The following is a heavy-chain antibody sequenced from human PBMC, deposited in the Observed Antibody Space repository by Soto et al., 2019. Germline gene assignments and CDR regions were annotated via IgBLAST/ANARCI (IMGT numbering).Heavy chain of an antibody. D-gene: IGHD6-13*01. Sequence: QITLKESGPTLVKPTQTLTLACTFSGFSLSTSDVGVGWVRQPPGKALEWLALIFWDDDKRYSPSLRNRLTITKDASRNLVVLTLTDMDPVDTATYYCARYSPSSFPSPPHFFHYWGQGALVTVSS. V-gene: IGHV2-5*02. J-gene: IGHJ4*02. CDR2: IFWDDDK. CDR3: ARYSPSSFPSPPHFFHY. CDR1: GFSLSTSDVG.